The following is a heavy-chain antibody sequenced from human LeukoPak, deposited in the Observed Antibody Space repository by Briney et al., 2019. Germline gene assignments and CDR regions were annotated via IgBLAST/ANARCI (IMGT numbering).Heavy chain of an antibody. V-gene: IGHV3-9*01. CDR1: GFTFSSYG. CDR2: ISWNSGSI. CDR3: AKDSRYSSGWASFDY. D-gene: IGHD6-19*01. J-gene: IGHJ4*02. Sequence: GGTLRLSCAASGFTFSSYGMSWVRQPPGKGLEWVSGISWNSGSIAYSDSVKGRFTISRDNAKNSLYLQMNSLRAEDTALYYCAKDSRYSSGWASFDYWGQGTLVTVSS.